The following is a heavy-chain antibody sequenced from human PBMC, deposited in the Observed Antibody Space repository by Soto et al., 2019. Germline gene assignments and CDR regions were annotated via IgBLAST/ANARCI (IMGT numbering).Heavy chain of an antibody. V-gene: IGHV1-69*04. CDR1: GGTFSSYV. CDR3: ARDRALTNAALVMAY. CDR2: IIPMFGIT. J-gene: IGHJ4*02. Sequence: QVQLVQSGAEVKKPGSSMKVSCKASGGTFSSYVFSWVRQAPGQGPEWMGRIIPMFGITNYAQKFEGRVTITAAKSTTTVDLELRRLISEDTAIYYCARDRALTNAALVMAYWGQGTLVTVSS. D-gene: IGHD4-4*01.